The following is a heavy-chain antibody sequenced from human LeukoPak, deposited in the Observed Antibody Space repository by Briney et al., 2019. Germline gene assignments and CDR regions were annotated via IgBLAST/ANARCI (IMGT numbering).Heavy chain of an antibody. Sequence: SVTVSCKASGGTFSSYAISWVRQAPGQGLEWMGGIIPIFGTANYAQKFQGRVTITADESTSTAYMELSSLRSEDTAVYYCARTRVVATTVIGYYYGMDVWGQGTTVTVSS. CDR1: GGTFSSYA. J-gene: IGHJ6*02. CDR3: ARTRVVATTVIGYYYGMDV. CDR2: IIPIFGTA. V-gene: IGHV1-69*13. D-gene: IGHD2-15*01.